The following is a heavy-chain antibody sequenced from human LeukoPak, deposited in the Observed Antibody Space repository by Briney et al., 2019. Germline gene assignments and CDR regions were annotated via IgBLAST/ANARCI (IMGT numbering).Heavy chain of an antibody. CDR3: ATYYYDSSGTFDY. D-gene: IGHD3-22*01. CDR1: GGTFSSYA. CDR2: IIPIFGTA. Sequence: GSSVKVSCKASGGTFSSYAISWVRQAPGQGLEWMGGIIPIFGTANYAQKFQGRVTITTDESTSTAYMELSSLRSEDTAVYYCATYYYDSSGTFDYWGQGTLVTVSS. J-gene: IGHJ4*02. V-gene: IGHV1-69*05.